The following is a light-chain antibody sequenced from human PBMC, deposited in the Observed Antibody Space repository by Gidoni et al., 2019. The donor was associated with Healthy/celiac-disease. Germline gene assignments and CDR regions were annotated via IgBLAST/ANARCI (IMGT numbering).Light chain of an antibody. CDR3: QQYDNLPPGIT. J-gene: IGKJ3*01. V-gene: IGKV1-33*01. CDR2: YAS. Sequence: DIQLTQSPSSLSASVGDRVTITCQASQDISNYLNWYQQKPGKAHKLLIYYASNLETGVPSRFSGSGSGTDFTFTISSLQPEDIATYYCQQYDNLPPGITFGPETKVDIK. CDR1: QDISNY.